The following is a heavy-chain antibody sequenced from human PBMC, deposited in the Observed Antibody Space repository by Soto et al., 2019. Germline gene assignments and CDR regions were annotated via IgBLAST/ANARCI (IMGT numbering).Heavy chain of an antibody. J-gene: IGHJ4*02. Sequence: QITLTESGPALVKPTQTLTLTCTVSGFSLSTTGVGVGWICQTPGKALEWLALIYGNHDQRYSQYLKSRITITKHTSKNQVVLRMTNMDPVDTATYSCAHRPALSSCSTSSCYRPWYFDYWCQGVRVTVST. CDR1: GFSLSTTGVG. CDR2: IYGNHDQ. V-gene: IGHV2-5*01. CDR3: AHRPALSSCSTSSCYRPWYFDY. D-gene: IGHD2-2*02.